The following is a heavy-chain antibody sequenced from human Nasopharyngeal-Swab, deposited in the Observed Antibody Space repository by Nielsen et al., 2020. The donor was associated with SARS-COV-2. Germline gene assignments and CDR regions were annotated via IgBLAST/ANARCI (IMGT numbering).Heavy chain of an antibody. CDR3: AGGEPAAAGIY. V-gene: IGHV3-23*01. D-gene: IGHD6-13*01. Sequence: GGSLRLSCATSGFIFRNYAIHWVRQAPGKGLEWVTAISGSGGSTYYADSVKGRFTISRDNSKNTLYLQMNSLRAEDTAVYYCAGGEPAAAGIYWGQGTLVTVSS. CDR2: ISGSGGST. CDR1: GFIFRNYA. J-gene: IGHJ4*02.